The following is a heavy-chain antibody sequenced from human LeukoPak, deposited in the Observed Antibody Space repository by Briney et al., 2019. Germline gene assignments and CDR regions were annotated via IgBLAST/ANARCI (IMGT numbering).Heavy chain of an antibody. D-gene: IGHD3-10*01. CDR3: AKKGRDYRTFDY. J-gene: IGHJ4*02. Sequence: GGSLRLSCAASGFTFSSYAMSWVRQAPGKGLEWVSAISGSGGSTYYADSVKVRFTISRDNPKTTLYLQMNSLRAEDTAVYYFAKKGRDYRTFDYWGQGTLVTVSS. V-gene: IGHV3-23*01. CDR2: ISGSGGST. CDR1: GFTFSSYA.